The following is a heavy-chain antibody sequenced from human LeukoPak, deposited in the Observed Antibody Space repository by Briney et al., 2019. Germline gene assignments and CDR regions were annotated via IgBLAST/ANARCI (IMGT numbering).Heavy chain of an antibody. D-gene: IGHD6-19*01. CDR2: INHSGST. V-gene: IGHV4-34*01. CDR1: GGSFSGYY. CDR3: ARGSSWLVPYYYYYYYMDV. Sequence: PSETLSLTCAVYGGSFSGYYWSWIRQPPGKGLEWIGEINHSGSTNYNPSLKSRVTISVDTSKNQFSLKLSSVTAADTAVYYCARGSSWLVPYYYYYYYMDVWGKGTTVTVSS. J-gene: IGHJ6*03.